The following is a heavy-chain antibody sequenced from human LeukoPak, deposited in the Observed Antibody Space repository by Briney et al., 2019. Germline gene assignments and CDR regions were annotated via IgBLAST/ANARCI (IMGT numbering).Heavy chain of an antibody. Sequence: SETLSLTCTVSGGSISSGDYYWSWIRQSPGKGLEWIGYIYYSGSTYYNPSLKSRVTISVDTSKNQFSLKLSSVTAADTVVYYCARKTPGIAAAGGDLAYWGQGALVTVSS. D-gene: IGHD6-13*01. CDR1: GGSISSGDYY. J-gene: IGHJ4*02. CDR2: IYYSGST. CDR3: ARKTPGIAAAGGDLAY. V-gene: IGHV4-30-4*01.